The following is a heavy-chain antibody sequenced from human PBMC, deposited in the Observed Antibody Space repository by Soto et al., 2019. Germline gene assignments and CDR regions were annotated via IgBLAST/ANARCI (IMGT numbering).Heavy chain of an antibody. V-gene: IGHV3-74*01. CDR3: ARDPEVVVITTYYYYGMDV. J-gene: IGHJ6*02. CDR2: INSDGSST. CDR1: GFTFSSYW. D-gene: IGHD3-22*01. Sequence: PGGSLRLSCAASGFTFSSYWMHWVRQAPGKGLVWVSRINSDGSSTSYADSVKGRFTISRDNAENTLYLQMNSLRAEDTAVYYCARDPEVVVITTYYYYGMDVWGQGTTVTVSS.